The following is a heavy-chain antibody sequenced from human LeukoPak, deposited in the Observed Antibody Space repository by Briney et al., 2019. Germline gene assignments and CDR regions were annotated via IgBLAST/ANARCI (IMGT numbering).Heavy chain of an antibody. D-gene: IGHD2-2*01. Sequence: GGSLRLSCAASGFTFSSYWMHWVRQAPGKGLVWVSRINSDGSSTSYADSVKGRFTISRDNAKNTLYLQMNSLRAEDTAVYYCARDPSPSCSSTSCCYYYYMDVWGKGTTVTVSS. J-gene: IGHJ6*03. CDR1: GFTFSSYW. CDR3: ARDPSPSCSSTSCCYYYYMDV. CDR2: INSDGSST. V-gene: IGHV3-74*01.